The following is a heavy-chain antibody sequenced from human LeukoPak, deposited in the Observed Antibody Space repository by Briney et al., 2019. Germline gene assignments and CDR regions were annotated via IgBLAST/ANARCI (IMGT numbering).Heavy chain of an antibody. D-gene: IGHD3-22*01. CDR2: IIPIFGTA. CDR1: GGTFSSYA. V-gene: IGHV1-69*05. CDR3: ASPMIVVRGAFDI. Sequence: SVKDSCKASGGTFSSYAISWVRQAPGQGLEWMGGIIPIFGTANYAQKFQGRVTITTDESTSTAYMELSSLRSEDTAVYYCASPMIVVRGAFDIWGQGTMVTVSS. J-gene: IGHJ3*02.